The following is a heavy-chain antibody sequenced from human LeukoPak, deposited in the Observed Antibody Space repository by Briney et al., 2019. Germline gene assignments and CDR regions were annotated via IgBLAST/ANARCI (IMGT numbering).Heavy chain of an antibody. Sequence: PSETLSLTCTVSGSSISSYYWSWIRQPPGKGLEWIGYIYYSGSTDYNPSLKSRVTISVDTSKNQFSLKLSSLTAADTAVYYCAREGVTKYYFDYWGQGTLVTVSS. CDR2: IYYSGST. CDR1: GSSISSYY. D-gene: IGHD4-11*01. CDR3: AREGVTKYYFDY. V-gene: IGHV4-59*01. J-gene: IGHJ4*02.